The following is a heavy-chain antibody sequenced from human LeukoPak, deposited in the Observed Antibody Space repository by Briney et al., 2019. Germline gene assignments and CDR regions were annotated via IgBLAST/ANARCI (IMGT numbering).Heavy chain of an antibody. CDR3: VRGRGWIDP. V-gene: IGHV3-7*01. J-gene: IGHJ5*02. CDR1: GFTFTNNW. D-gene: IGHD5-24*01. Sequence: GGSLRLSCVASGFTFTNNWMTWFRQAPGKGLEWVANVNEDGSEQNYLDSVKGRFTISRDNAKNSVYLQMHGLRVEETAVYFCVRGRGWIDPWGPGTLVTVSS. CDR2: VNEDGSEQ.